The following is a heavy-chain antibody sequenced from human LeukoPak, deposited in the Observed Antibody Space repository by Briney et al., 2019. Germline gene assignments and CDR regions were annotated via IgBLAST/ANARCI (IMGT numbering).Heavy chain of an antibody. CDR2: IIPIFGTA. J-gene: IGHJ6*04. D-gene: IGHD1-1*01. V-gene: IGHV1-69*13. CDR3: ARDHYLERRHYYGIDV. CDR1: GGTFSSYA. Sequence: ASVKVSCKASGGTFSSYAISWVRQAPGQGLEWMGGIIPIFGTANYAQKFQGRVTITADESTSTAYMELRSLRSEDTAVYYCARDHYLERRHYYGIDVWGKGTTVTVSS.